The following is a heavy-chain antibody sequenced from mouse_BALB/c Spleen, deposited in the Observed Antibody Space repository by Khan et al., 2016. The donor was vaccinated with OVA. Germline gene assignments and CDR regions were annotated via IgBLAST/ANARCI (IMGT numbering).Heavy chain of an antibody. D-gene: IGHD4-1*01. J-gene: IGHJ3*01. Sequence: EVELVESGGDLVKPGGSLKLSCAASGFTFSSYSMSWVRQTPDKRLEWVASISSGGDYTYYPDSVKGRFTISRDNAKNTLYLQMSDLKSADTAMYYCADHFTGSCAYWGQGTLVTVSA. V-gene: IGHV5-6*01. CDR3: ADHFTGSCAY. CDR1: GFTFSSYS. CDR2: ISSGGDYT.